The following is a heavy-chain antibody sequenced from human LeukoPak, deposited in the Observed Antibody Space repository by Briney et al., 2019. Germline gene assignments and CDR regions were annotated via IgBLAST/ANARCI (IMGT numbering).Heavy chain of an antibody. CDR1: GYTFTSYD. V-gene: IGHV1-8*01. CDR3: AREGYYYDSRGYSNWFDP. J-gene: IGHJ5*02. Sequence: ASVKVSCKASGYTFTSYDINWVRQATGQGLEWMGWMNPNSGNTGYAQKFQGRVTMTRNTSISTAYMELSSLRSEDTAVYYCAREGYYYDSRGYSNWFDPWGQGTLVTVSS. D-gene: IGHD3-22*01. CDR2: MNPNSGNT.